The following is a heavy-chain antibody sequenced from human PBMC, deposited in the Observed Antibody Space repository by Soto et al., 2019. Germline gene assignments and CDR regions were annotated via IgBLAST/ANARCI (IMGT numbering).Heavy chain of an antibody. Sequence: LETLSLTCAVYGGSFSGYYWSWIRQPPGKGLEWIGEINHSGSTNYNPSLKSRVTISVDTSKNQFSLKLSSVTAADTAVYYCAGLETNFYYYYMDVWGKGTTVTVSS. CDR2: INHSGST. J-gene: IGHJ6*03. D-gene: IGHD7-27*01. V-gene: IGHV4-34*01. CDR3: AGLETNFYYYYMDV. CDR1: GGSFSGYY.